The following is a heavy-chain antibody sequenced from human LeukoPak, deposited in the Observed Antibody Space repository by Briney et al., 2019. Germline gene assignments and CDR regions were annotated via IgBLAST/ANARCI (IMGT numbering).Heavy chain of an antibody. J-gene: IGHJ4*02. CDR2: IYPGDSDT. CDR3: ARRVEMATIYFDY. Sequence: GESLKISWKGSGYSFTSYWIGWVRQMPEKGLGGMGIIYPGDSDTRYSTSFKGQVTISADTSISTAYLQWSSLKASDTAMYYCARRVEMATIYFDYWGQGTLVTVSS. CDR1: GYSFTSYW. V-gene: IGHV5-51*01. D-gene: IGHD5-24*01.